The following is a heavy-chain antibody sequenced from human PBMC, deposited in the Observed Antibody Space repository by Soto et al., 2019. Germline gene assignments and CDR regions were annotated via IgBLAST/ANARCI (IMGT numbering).Heavy chain of an antibody. Sequence: GGSLRLSCAASGFTVSSNYMSWVRQAPGKGLEWVSVIYSGGSTYYADSVKGRFTISRHNSKNTLYLQMNSLRAEDTAVYYCAARRGYCSSTSCYGVWGKGTTVTVSS. J-gene: IGHJ6*04. D-gene: IGHD2-2*01. CDR3: AARRGYCSSTSCYGV. CDR2: IYSGGST. V-gene: IGHV3-53*04. CDR1: GFTVSSNY.